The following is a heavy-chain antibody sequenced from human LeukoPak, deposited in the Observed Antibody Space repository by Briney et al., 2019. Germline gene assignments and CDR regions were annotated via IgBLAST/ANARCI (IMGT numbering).Heavy chain of an antibody. J-gene: IGHJ4*02. CDR1: GFTFDDYA. CDR3: VKVTAAGFVDH. CDR2: IGWNSGGI. V-gene: IGHV3-9*01. D-gene: IGHD6-13*01. Sequence: PGRSLRLSCAASGFTFDDYAMHWVRQAPGKGLEWVSGIGWNSGGIVYADSMKGRFTISRDNAKNSLYLQMNSLGAEDTALYYCVKVTAAGFVDHWGQGTLVTVSS.